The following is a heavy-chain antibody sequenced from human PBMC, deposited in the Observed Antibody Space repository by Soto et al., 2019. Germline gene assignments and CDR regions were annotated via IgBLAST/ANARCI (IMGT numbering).Heavy chain of an antibody. J-gene: IGHJ5*02. D-gene: IGHD5-12*01. CDR3: AKAGINSWIEIGDWFDP. CDR1: GFTFDDYA. V-gene: IGHV3-9*01. Sequence: PGVSLRLSCAASGFTFDDYAMHWVRQAPGKGLEWVSGISWNSGSIGYADSVKGRFTISRDNAKNSLYLQMNSLRAEDTALYYCAKAGINSWIEIGDWFDPWGQGTLVTVSS. CDR2: ISWNSGSI.